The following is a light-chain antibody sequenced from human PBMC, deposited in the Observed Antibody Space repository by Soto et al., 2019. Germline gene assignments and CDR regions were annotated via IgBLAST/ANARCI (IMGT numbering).Light chain of an antibody. CDR1: QSVSRNY. V-gene: IGKV3-20*01. J-gene: IGKJ1*01. CDR2: GAS. CDR3: ERYGSSPTT. Sequence: EILLTESPGTLSLSPRSRATVSCRASQSVSRNYLVWYQQKPGQAPRLLIYGASGRATGIPDRFSGSGSETDFTLTIRTLEPEYFAVYYCERYGSSPTTFGHGTKVDIK.